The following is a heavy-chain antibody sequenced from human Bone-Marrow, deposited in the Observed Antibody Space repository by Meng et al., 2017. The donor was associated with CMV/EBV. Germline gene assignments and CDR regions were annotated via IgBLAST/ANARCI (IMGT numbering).Heavy chain of an antibody. CDR3: ARFVLTHYYYYGMDV. CDR2: ISSSSSYI. CDR1: GFTFSSYS. J-gene: IGHJ6*02. V-gene: IGHV3-21*01. D-gene: IGHD2-8*01. Sequence: GESLKISCAAPGFTFSSYSMNWVRQAPGKGLEWVSSISSSSSYIYYADSVKGRFTISRDNAKNSLYLQMNSLRAEDTAVYYCARFVLTHYYYYGMDVWGQGTTVTVSS.